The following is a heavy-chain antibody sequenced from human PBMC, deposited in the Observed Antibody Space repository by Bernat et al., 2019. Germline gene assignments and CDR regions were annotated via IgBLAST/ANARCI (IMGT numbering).Heavy chain of an antibody. CDR3: ATFTFGGVPSRYYFDY. CDR1: GGSFSGYY. CDR2: INHSGST. Sequence: QAQLQQWGAGLLKPSETLSLTCAVYGGSFSGYYWSWIRQPPGKGLEWIGEINHSGSTNYNPSLKSRVTISVDTSKSEFSLKLSSVTAADTAVYYCATFTFGGVPSRYYFDYWGQGTVVTVSS. J-gene: IGHJ4*02. V-gene: IGHV4-34*01. D-gene: IGHD3-16*01.